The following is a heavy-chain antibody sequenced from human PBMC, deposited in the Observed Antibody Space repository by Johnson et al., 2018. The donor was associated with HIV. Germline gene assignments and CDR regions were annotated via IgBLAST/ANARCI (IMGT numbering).Heavy chain of an antibody. CDR1: GFTFDDYG. J-gene: IGHJ3*02. D-gene: IGHD2-21*02. V-gene: IGHV3-20*04. CDR2: INWRGGST. Sequence: MQLVESGGGVVRPGGSLRLSCAASGFTFDDYGMSWVRQPPGKGLEWVSGINWRGGSTAYAGSLQGQFSISGDNSKNTLYLQMNSLRTEDTAVYYCAKVRCGGDCLDAFDIWGQGTMVTVSS. CDR3: AKVRCGGDCLDAFDI.